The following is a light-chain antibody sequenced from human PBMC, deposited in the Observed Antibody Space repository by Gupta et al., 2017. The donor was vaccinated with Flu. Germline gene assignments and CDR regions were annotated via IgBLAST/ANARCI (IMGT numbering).Light chain of an antibody. CDR2: EVT. V-gene: IGLV2-14*01. Sequence: QSALTQPAYVSGSPGQSITISCTGTSSDVGAYNYVSWYQQHPGKAPRLMIFEVTSRPSGVPNRFSGSKSGNTASLTISGLQAEDEADYYCNSYTRSDTYVFGTGTKVTVL. J-gene: IGLJ1*01. CDR1: SSDVGAYNY. CDR3: NSYTRSDTYV.